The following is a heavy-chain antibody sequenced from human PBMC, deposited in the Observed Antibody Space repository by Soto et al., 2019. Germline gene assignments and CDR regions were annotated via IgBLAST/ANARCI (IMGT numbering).Heavy chain of an antibody. D-gene: IGHD3-16*01. Sequence: QVQLQESGPGLVKPSETLSLTCTVSGGSISTYYWSWIRQPPGKGLEWIGFIYYTESTNYNPSLKSRVTLSLDTSKNQFSLKLSSVTAADTAVYYCARASSCAYDSCAFDPWGQGTLVTVSS. CDR3: ARASSCAYDSCAFDP. J-gene: IGHJ5*02. CDR2: IYYTEST. CDR1: GGSISTYY. V-gene: IGHV4-59*01.